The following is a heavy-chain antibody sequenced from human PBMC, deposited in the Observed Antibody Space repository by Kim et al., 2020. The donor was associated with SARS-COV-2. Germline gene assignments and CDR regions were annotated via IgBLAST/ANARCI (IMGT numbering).Heavy chain of an antibody. V-gene: IGHV4-31*03. J-gene: IGHJ4*02. D-gene: IGHD4-17*01. CDR2: INYSGTT. CDR3: ARVPMTTGNYYFDC. Sequence: SETLSLTCIVSGGSIISGGYYWSWIRQHPGKGLEWIAYINYSGTTYYNPSLKSRVAISVDLSKNHFSLKLSSVTAADTAVYYCARVPMTTGNYYFDCWGQGTLVTVSS. CDR1: GGSIISGGYY.